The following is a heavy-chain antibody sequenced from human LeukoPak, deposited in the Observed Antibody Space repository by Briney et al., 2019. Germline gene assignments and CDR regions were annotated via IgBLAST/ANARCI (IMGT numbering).Heavy chain of an antibody. CDR2: IYTSGST. J-gene: IGHJ4*02. D-gene: IGHD3-3*01. CDR1: GGSISSGSYY. V-gene: IGHV4-61*02. CDR3: ACWSGWTDY. Sequence: PSETVSLTCTVSGGSISSGSYYWSWIRQPAGKGLEWIGRIYTSGSTNYNPSLKSRVTISVDTSKNQFSLKLSSVTAADTAVYYCACWSGWTDYWGQGTLVTVSS.